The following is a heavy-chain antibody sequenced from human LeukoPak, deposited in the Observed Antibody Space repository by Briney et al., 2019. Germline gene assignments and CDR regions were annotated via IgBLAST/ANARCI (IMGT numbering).Heavy chain of an antibody. V-gene: IGHV1-46*01. D-gene: IGHD2-21*01. Sequence: ASVKVSCKASGYTFINYYMHWVRQAPGQGLEWMGIVNPSGGSTSYAQKFQGRVTMTRDTSTSTVYMELSSLRSEDTAVYYCARDESTSILWWWGQGTLVTVSS. CDR2: VNPSGGST. CDR1: GYTFINYY. CDR3: ARDESTSILWW. J-gene: IGHJ1*01.